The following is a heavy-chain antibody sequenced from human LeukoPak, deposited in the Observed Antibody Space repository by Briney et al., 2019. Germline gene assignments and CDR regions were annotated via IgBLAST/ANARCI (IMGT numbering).Heavy chain of an antibody. Sequence: AVNVSRQASGCTFSSYAISWLRQAPGQGIEWMGGIIPICGTANYAQKFQGRVTITADKSTSTADMAPSSLRSEDTAVYYCARDSDPPGSPRGSYYYNYYMDVWGKGTTVTVSS. J-gene: IGHJ6*03. D-gene: IGHD2-15*01. CDR1: GCTFSSYA. V-gene: IGHV1-69*06. CDR3: ARDSDPPGSPRGSYYYNYYMDV. CDR2: IIPICGTA.